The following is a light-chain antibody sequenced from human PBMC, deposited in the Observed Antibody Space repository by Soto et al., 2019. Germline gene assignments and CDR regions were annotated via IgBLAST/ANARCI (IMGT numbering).Light chain of an antibody. J-gene: IGKJ1*01. CDR2: DAS. CDR3: QQCSFSPRT. Sequence: EIVLTQSPATLSLSPGERATLSCRASQSVSSYLAWYQQKPGQAPRLLIYDASIRADGIPDRFSGSGSETDFTLTISRLEPEDSAVYYCQQCSFSPRTFGQGTKVDIK. CDR1: QSVSSY. V-gene: IGKV3-11*01.